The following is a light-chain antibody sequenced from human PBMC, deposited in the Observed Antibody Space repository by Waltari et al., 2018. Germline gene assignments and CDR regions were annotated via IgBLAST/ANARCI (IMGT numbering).Light chain of an antibody. CDR3: ALYMGSGIWV. CDR1: SGSRSTTSD. CDR2: KAN. V-gene: IGLV8-61*01. J-gene: IGLJ3*02. Sequence: QTVVTQGPSLSVSPGGTVTRTGAFSSGSRSTTSDATWYQQPPGQAPRTLVYKANARSSGVPDRFSGSILGNTAALTITGAQADDESDYYCALYMGSGIWVFGGGTRLTVL.